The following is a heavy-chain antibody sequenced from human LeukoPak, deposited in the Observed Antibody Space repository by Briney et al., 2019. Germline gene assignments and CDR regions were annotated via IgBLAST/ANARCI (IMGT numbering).Heavy chain of an antibody. CDR2: IYYSGST. CDR3: ARERGAY. CDR1: GGSISSYY. Sequence: SETLSLTCTVSGGSISSYYWSWIRQPPGKGLEWIGYIYYSGSTNYNPSLKSRVTVSVDTSKNQFSLKLSSVTAADTAVHYCARERGAYWGQGTLVTVSS. V-gene: IGHV4-59*01. D-gene: IGHD1-26*01. J-gene: IGHJ4*02.